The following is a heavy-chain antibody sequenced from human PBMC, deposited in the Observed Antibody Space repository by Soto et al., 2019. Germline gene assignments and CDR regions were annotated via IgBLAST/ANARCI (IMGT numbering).Heavy chain of an antibody. J-gene: IGHJ4*02. CDR3: AKDHQTYNWDYLFDS. Sequence: GGSLRLSCAASGFTFSINDMHWVRQAPGRGREWVAVISNDGNNKYYADSVKGRFTLSRDNSKNMVYLQMDSLRVEDTAVYFCAKDHQTYNWDYLFDSWGPGTLVTV. CDR2: ISNDGNNK. D-gene: IGHD1-7*01. CDR1: GFTFSIND. V-gene: IGHV3-30*18.